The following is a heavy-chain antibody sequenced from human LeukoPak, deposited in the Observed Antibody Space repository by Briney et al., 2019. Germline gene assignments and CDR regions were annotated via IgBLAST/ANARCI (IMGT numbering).Heavy chain of an antibody. CDR2: ISSSSSYI. J-gene: IGHJ5*02. CDR1: GFTFSSYS. Sequence: GGSLRLSCAASGFTFSSYSMNWVRQAPGKGLEWVSSISSSSSYIYYADSVKGRFTISRDNSKNTLYLQMNSLRAEDTAVYYCAKLYRLDWFDPWGQGTLVTVSS. D-gene: IGHD2-8*02. CDR3: AKLYRLDWFDP. V-gene: IGHV3-21*04.